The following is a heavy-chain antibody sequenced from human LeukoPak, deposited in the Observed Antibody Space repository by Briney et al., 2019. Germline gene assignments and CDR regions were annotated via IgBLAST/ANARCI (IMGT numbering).Heavy chain of an antibody. CDR2: ISDSSSYI. Sequence: GGSLRLSCAASGFTFSSYRMNWVRQAPGKGLEWVSSISDSSSYIYHADSVKGLFTISRDNAKNSVYLQMNSLRAEDTATYYCTKGENGMDVWGQGTTVTVSS. V-gene: IGHV3-21*01. CDR1: GFTFSSYR. J-gene: IGHJ6*02. D-gene: IGHD1-26*01. CDR3: TKGENGMDV.